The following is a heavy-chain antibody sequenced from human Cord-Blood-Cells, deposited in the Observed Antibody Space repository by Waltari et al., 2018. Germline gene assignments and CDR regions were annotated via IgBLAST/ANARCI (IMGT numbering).Heavy chain of an antibody. Sequence: QLQLQESGPGLVKPSETLSLTCTVPGGSISSSSHYWGWIRQPPGKGLEWIGSIYYSGSTYYNPSLKSRVTISVDTSKNQFSLKLSSVTAADTAVYYCARHLWQQLVNYWGQGTLVTVSS. CDR3: ARHLWQQLVNY. CDR1: GGSISSSSHY. CDR2: IYYSGST. D-gene: IGHD6-13*01. J-gene: IGHJ4*02. V-gene: IGHV4-39*01.